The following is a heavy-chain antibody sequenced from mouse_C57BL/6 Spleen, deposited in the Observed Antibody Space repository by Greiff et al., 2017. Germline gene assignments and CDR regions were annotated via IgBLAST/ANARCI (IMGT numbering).Heavy chain of an antibody. Sequence: EVKLMESGGGLVKPGGSLKLSCAASGFTFSSYAMSWVRQTPEKRLEWVATISDGGSYTYYPDNVKGRFTISRDNAKNNLYLQMSHLKSEDTAMYYCARDRASGDWYFDVWGTGTTVTVSS. CDR1: GFTFSSYA. V-gene: IGHV5-4*01. CDR2: ISDGGSYT. D-gene: IGHD3-1*01. J-gene: IGHJ1*03. CDR3: ARDRASGDWYFDV.